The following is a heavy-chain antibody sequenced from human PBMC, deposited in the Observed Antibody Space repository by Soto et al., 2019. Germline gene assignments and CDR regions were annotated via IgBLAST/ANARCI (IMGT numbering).Heavy chain of an antibody. CDR2: IYHSGST. CDR1: GYSISSGYY. Sequence: SETLSLTCAVSGYSISSGYYLGWILQPPGKGLEWIGSIYHSGSTYYNPSLKSRVTISVDTSKNQFSLKLSSVTAAGTAVYYCARAYCSGGSCFRWYWGQGTLVTVSS. D-gene: IGHD2-15*01. V-gene: IGHV4-38-2*01. J-gene: IGHJ4*02. CDR3: ARAYCSGGSCFRWY.